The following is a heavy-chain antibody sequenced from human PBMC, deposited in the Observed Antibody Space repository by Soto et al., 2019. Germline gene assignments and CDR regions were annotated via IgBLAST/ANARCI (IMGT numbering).Heavy chain of an antibody. D-gene: IGHD3-9*01. Sequence: GGSLRLPCAASGFTFDDYAMHWVRQAPGKGLGWVSSISWYSGNIGYADSVKGRFTISRDNAKNSLSLQMNSLRAEDTALYYCASMLTGYLDAFDIWGQGTMVTVSS. CDR2: ISWYSGNI. CDR3: ASMLTGYLDAFDI. V-gene: IGHV3-9*01. J-gene: IGHJ3*02. CDR1: GFTFDDYA.